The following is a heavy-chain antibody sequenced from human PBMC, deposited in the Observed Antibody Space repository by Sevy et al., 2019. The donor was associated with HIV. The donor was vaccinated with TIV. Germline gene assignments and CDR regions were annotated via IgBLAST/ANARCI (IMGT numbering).Heavy chain of an antibody. Sequence: ASVKVSCKASGYNFINYGISWVRQAPGQGLEWVGGSSPFTGSPNYPQKLQDRVTVTTETATNTAYMELRNLRSHDPAVYYCGKCTLWVYDPTNRKCGMDVWGQGTTVTVSS. D-gene: IGHD5-12*01. J-gene: IGHJ6*02. CDR2: SSPFTGSP. V-gene: IGHV1-18*01. CDR3: GKCTLWVYDPTNRKCGMDV. CDR1: GYNFINYG.